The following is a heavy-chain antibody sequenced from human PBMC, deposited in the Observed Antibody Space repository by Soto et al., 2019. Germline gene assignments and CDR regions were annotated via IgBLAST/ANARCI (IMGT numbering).Heavy chain of an antibody. V-gene: IGHV5-10-1*01. CDR3: ASSHTVTPIYYYYGMDV. CDR1: GYSFTSYW. J-gene: IGHJ6*02. D-gene: IGHD4-4*01. CDR2: IDPSDSYT. Sequence: PGESLKISCKGSGYSFTSYWISWVRQMPGKGLEWMGRIDPSDSYTNYSPSFQGHVTISADKSISTAYLQWSSLKASYTAMYYCASSHTVTPIYYYYGMDVWGQGTTVTVSS.